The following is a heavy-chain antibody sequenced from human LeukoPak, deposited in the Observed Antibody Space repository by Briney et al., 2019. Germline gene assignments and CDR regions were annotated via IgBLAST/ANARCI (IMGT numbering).Heavy chain of an antibody. CDR3: ARGGNRSGWSPYNWFDP. D-gene: IGHD6-19*01. CDR2: IYTSGST. V-gene: IGHV4-4*07. Sequence: PSETLSLTCTVSGGSISSYYWSWIRQPAGKGLEWIGRIYTSGSTNYNPSLKSRVTMSVDTSKNQFSLKPSSVTAAGTAVYYCARGGNRSGWSPYNWFDPWGQGTLVTVSS. CDR1: GGSISSYY. J-gene: IGHJ5*02.